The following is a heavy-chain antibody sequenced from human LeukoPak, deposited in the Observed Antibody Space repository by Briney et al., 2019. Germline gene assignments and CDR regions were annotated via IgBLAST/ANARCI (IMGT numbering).Heavy chain of an antibody. J-gene: IGHJ5*02. CDR1: GFTFDDYT. CDR2: ISWNGVST. Sequence: PGGSLRLSCAASGFTFDDYTMHCVRQAPGKGLEWVSLISWNGVSTYYADSVKGRFTISRDSSKNSLYLQMNSLRVEDTAVYYCATVGRGCSSSTGACWFDPWGQGTQLTVSS. D-gene: IGHD6-13*01. CDR3: ATVGRGCSSSTGACWFDP. V-gene: IGHV3-43*01.